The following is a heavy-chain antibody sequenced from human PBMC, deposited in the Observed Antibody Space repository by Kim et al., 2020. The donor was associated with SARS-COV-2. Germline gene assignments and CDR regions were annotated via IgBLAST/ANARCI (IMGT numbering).Heavy chain of an antibody. V-gene: IGHV6-1*01. CDR2: TYYRSNWYT. CDR3: ARGDSGTYY. D-gene: IGHD3-10*01. J-gene: IGHJ4*02. CDR1: GDSVSSNSAT. Sequence: SQTLSLTCAISGDSVSSNSATWNWIRQSPSRGLEWLGRTYYRSNWYTNYAVSVTSRITITPDTSRNQFSLQLNSVTPEDTAVYYCARGDSGTYYWGQGTLVTVSS.